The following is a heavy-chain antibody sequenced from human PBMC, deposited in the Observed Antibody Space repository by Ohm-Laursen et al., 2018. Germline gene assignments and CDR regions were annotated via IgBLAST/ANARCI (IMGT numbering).Heavy chain of an antibody. CDR3: ARRPRPGWGGSVRDI. Sequence: SETLSLTCPVSGGSISSYYWSWIRQPPGKGLEWIGYIYYSGSTNYNPSLKSRVTISVDTSKNQFSLKLSSVTAADTAVYYCARRPRPGWGGSVRDIWGQGTMVTVSS. V-gene: IGHV4-59*12. CDR2: IYYSGST. J-gene: IGHJ3*02. CDR1: GGSISSYY. D-gene: IGHD3-10*01.